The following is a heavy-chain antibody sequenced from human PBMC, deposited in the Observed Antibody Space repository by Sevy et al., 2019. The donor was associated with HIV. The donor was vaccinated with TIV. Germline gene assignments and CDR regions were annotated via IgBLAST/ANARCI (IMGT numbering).Heavy chain of an antibody. D-gene: IGHD5-18*01. CDR1: GFTVSNYW. CDR3: ARDKNSAMVTPFDF. V-gene: IGHV3-7*03. J-gene: IGHJ4*02. CDR2: IKEDGKET. Sequence: GGSLRLSCVASGFTVSNYWMNWVRQAPGMGLEWVAKIKEDGKETYYVDSVKGRFIISRDNAKNSLYLQMTSLRAEDTAVYYCARDKNSAMVTPFDFWGQGTLVTVSS.